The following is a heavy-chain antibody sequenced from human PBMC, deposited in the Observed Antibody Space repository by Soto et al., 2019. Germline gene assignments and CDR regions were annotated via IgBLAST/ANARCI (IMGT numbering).Heavy chain of an antibody. J-gene: IGHJ6*02. CDR2: INHSGST. V-gene: IGHV4-34*01. D-gene: IGHD3-10*01. Sequence: SETLSLTCAVYGGSFSGYYWNWIRQPPGKGLEWIGEINHSGSTNYSPSLKSRVTISVDTSKKQFSLKLSSVNAADTAVYYCASSAGHPGDFFYYNGMDVWGQGTTVTVSS. CDR3: ASSAGHPGDFFYYNGMDV. CDR1: GGSFSGYY.